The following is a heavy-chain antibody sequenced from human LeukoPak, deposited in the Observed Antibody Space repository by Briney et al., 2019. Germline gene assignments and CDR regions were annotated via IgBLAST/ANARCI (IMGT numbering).Heavy chain of an antibody. CDR3: ARRGMVRGPFDY. V-gene: IGHV4-59*08. J-gene: IGHJ4*02. CDR1: GGSISSYY. CDR2: IYYSGST. D-gene: IGHD3-10*01. Sequence: SETLSLTCTVSGGSISSYYWSWIRQPPGKGLEWIGYIYYSGSTNYNPSLKSRVTISVDTSKNQFSLKLSSVTAADTAVYYCARRGMVRGPFDYWGQGTLVTVSS.